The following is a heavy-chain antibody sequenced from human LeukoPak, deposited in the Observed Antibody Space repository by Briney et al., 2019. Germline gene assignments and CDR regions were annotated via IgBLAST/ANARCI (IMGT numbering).Heavy chain of an antibody. J-gene: IGHJ4*02. CDR1: GIRFTTHW. V-gene: IGHV3-7*01. Sequence: GGSLRLSCAASGIRFTTHWMNWVRQAPGKGLEWVASIRQDGGEKKYVDSVKGRFTISRDLAQNSLFLQMNSQRAEDTAVYYCASAYASYDFWSGYENFDFWGQGTLVTVSS. CDR2: IRQDGGEK. CDR3: ASAYASYDFWSGYENFDF. D-gene: IGHD3-3*01.